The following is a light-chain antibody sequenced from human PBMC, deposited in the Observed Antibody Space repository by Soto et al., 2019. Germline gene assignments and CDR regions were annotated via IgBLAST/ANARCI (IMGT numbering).Light chain of an antibody. CDR1: QGIRNE. Sequence: DIQMTQSPSYLSASVGDRVTIICRASQGIRNELGWYQQKLGKAPKRLIYLASNLQSGVPSRFSGNGSGTEFTLTISSLQPEDFATYYCLQHNTYPPTFGQGTKVEVK. CDR2: LAS. V-gene: IGKV1-17*01. J-gene: IGKJ1*01. CDR3: LQHNTYPPT.